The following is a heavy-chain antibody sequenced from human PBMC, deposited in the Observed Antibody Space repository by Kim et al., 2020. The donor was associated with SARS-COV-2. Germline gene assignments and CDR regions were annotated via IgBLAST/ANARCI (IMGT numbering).Heavy chain of an antibody. Sequence: GRFTISRDNSKNTLYLQMNSLRAEDTAVYYCASPYYYDSSGYYRNWYFDLWGRGTLVTVTS. CDR3: ASPYYYDSSGYYRNWYFDL. J-gene: IGHJ2*01. D-gene: IGHD3-22*01. V-gene: IGHV3-30*01.